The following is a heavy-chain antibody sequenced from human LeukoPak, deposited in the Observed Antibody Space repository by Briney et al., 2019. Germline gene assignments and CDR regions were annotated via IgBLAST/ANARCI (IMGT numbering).Heavy chain of an antibody. CDR3: HLGLGED. J-gene: IGHJ3*01. D-gene: IGHD3-16*01. CDR2: INAGNGNT. CDR1: GYIFTNYA. V-gene: IGHV1-3*01. Sequence: ASVKVSCKASGYIFTNYAIHWVRQAPGQRLEWMGWINAGNGNTKYSQKFQDRVTFTRDTFATTAYMELSSLRSEDTAVYYCHLGLGEDWGQGTLVTVSS.